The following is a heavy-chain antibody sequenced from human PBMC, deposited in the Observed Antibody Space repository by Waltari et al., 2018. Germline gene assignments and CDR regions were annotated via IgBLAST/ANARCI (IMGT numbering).Heavy chain of an antibody. V-gene: IGHV3-66*02. CDR3: ARARDEETAMVYFDR. CDR1: GFTVISNH. CDR2: IYDAGGT. D-gene: IGHD5-18*01. J-gene: IGHJ4*02. Sequence: EVQLVESGGGLVHPGGSLRLSCAASGFTVISNHLSWVRQAPGKGLDWVSLIYDAGGTFYPDSVRGRFTISRDNSNNTVHLQMHILRVEDPAIYYCARARDEETAMVYFDRWGQGTLVSVSS.